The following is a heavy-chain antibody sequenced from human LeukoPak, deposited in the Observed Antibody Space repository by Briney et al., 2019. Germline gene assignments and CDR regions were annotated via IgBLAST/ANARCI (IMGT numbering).Heavy chain of an antibody. CDR3: AKDVWWSVS. V-gene: IGHV3-23*01. D-gene: IGHD2-8*02. Sequence: SLRLSCVTSGFTFSNHAMTWVRQAPGKGLEWVSAISADAVDTFYAPSIKGRFTISRDNSRNTMYLQLSSLRAEDTAIYYCAKDVWWSVSWGQGTLVTVSS. CDR2: ISADAVDT. CDR1: GFTFSNHA. J-gene: IGHJ5*02.